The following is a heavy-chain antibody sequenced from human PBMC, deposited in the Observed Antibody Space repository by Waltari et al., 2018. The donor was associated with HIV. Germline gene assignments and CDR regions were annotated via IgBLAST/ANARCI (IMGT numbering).Heavy chain of an antibody. CDR1: GFTLSSSH. Sequence: EVQLVESGGGLVQPGVSMRHSGAAYGFTLSSSHHHWVRQAPGKGLEWVSSITTNSIYIYYADSVKGRFTISRDNAKTSLYLQMNSLRAEDTGVYYCARDKAAPGYSPHAFDIWGQGTMVTVSS. CDR2: ITTNSIYI. J-gene: IGHJ3*02. CDR3: ARDKAAPGYSPHAFDI. D-gene: IGHD2-15*01. V-gene: IGHV3-21*01.